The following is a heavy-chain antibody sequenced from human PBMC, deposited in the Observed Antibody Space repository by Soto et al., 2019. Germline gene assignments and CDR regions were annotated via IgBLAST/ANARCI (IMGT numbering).Heavy chain of an antibody. CDR2: ISRGGTTT. CDR1: GFTFSTYA. CDR3: ARDTNYYASGSGVDY. Sequence: PGGSLRLSCVASGFTFSTYAMNWVRLAPGKGLEWISFISRGGTTTHYGDPVKGRFTISRDNAKNSLNLQMNSLRAEDTAVYFCARDTNYYASGSGVDYWGQGILVTVSS. V-gene: IGHV3-48*04. J-gene: IGHJ4*02. D-gene: IGHD3-10*01.